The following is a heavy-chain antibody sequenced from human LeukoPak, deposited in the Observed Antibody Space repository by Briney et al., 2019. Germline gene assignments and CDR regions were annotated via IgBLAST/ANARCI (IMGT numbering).Heavy chain of an antibody. CDR3: ARDTAGYSGSYVFKGFDP. Sequence: SETLSLTCTVSGGSISSYYWSWIRQPPGKGLEWIGYIYYSGSTNYNPSLKSRVTMSVDTSKNQFSLKLSSVTAADTAVYYCARDTAGYSGSYVFKGFDPWGQGTLVSV. CDR2: IYYSGST. V-gene: IGHV4-59*12. J-gene: IGHJ5*02. D-gene: IGHD1-26*01. CDR1: GGSISSYY.